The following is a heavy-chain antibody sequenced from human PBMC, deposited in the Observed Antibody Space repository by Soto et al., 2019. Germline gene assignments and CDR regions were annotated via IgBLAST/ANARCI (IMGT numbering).Heavy chain of an antibody. D-gene: IGHD2-15*01. CDR1: GGSISSGGYY. J-gene: IGHJ5*01. Sequence: QVQLQESGPGLVKPSQTLSLTCTVSGGSISSGGYYWSWIRQHPGKGLEWIGYSYHTGTTYYNPTLKTRVPIXAXTXXIQCALNLTPPAASDTAVYYCARVRANRLLGSFDSWGQGTHVTVCS. CDR3: ARVRANRLLGSFDS. V-gene: IGHV4-31*03. CDR2: SYHTGTT.